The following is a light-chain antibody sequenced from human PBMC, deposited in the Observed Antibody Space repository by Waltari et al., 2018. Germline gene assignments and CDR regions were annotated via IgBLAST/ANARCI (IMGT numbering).Light chain of an antibody. J-gene: IGLJ2*01. CDR1: NSDIGRFNL. CDR2: DVT. CDR3: CSYGGHFDLI. V-gene: IGLV2-11*01. Sequence: QSALSQPRSVSGSPGQSVTISCTGSNSDIGRFNLVSWYQLRPDKGPKLLIFDVTNRPSGVTDRVSGSKVGNTASVTISGLQADDEADYFCCSYGGHFDLIFSGGTSLTVL.